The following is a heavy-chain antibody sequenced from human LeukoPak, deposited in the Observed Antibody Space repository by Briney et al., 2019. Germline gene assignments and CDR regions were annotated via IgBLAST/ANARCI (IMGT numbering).Heavy chain of an antibody. Sequence: SETLSLTCTVSGGSISSGDYYWSWIRQPPGKGLEWIGYIYYSGSTYYNPSLKSRVTISVDTSKNQFSLKLSSVTAADTAAYYCARMVRGVIILDYWGQGTLVTVSS. CDR2: IYYSGST. V-gene: IGHV4-30-4*08. D-gene: IGHD3-10*01. CDR1: GGSISSGDYY. J-gene: IGHJ4*02. CDR3: ARMVRGVIILDY.